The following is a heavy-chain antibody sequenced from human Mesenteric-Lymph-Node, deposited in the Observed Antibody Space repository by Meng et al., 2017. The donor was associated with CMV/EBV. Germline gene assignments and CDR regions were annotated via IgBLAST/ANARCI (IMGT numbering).Heavy chain of an antibody. J-gene: IGHJ3*02. CDR1: GFTFSSHW. CDR2: INGDGLNT. V-gene: IGHV3-74*01. CDR3: ARSSGSYSFNAFDI. Sequence: GSLRLSCAASGFTFSSHWMHWVRQAPGKGLVWVSRINGDGLNTTYADSVKGRFTISRDNAKNTVHLQMNSLRAEDTAVYYCARSSGSYSFNAFDIWGQGTMVTVSS. D-gene: IGHD1-26*01.